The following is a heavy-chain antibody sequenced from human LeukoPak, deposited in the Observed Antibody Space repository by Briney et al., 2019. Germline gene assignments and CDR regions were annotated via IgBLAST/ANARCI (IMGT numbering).Heavy chain of an antibody. V-gene: IGHV3-7*01. J-gene: IGHJ6*03. CDR1: GFTFSSYT. Sequence: GGSLRLSCAGSGFTFSSYTMNWVRQAPGKGLEWVANIKQDGSEKYYVDSVKGRFTISRDNAKNSLYLQMNSLRAEDTAVYYCARVCSGNVYYYYYYMDVWGKGTTVTVSS. CDR2: IKQDGSEK. D-gene: IGHD3-10*02. CDR3: ARVCSGNVYYYYYYMDV.